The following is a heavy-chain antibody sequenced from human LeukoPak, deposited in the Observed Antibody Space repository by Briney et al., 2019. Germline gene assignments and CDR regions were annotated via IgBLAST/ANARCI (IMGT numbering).Heavy chain of an antibody. CDR1: GFTFSSYW. Sequence: GGSLRLSCAASGFTFSSYWMSWVRQAPGKGLEWVSGISWNSGSIGYADSVKGRFTISRDNAKNSLYLQMNSLRAEDTALYYCAKDSFPFYDSTLSPDYWGQGTLVTVSS. D-gene: IGHD3-22*01. CDR3: AKDSFPFYDSTLSPDY. V-gene: IGHV3-9*01. CDR2: ISWNSGSI. J-gene: IGHJ4*02.